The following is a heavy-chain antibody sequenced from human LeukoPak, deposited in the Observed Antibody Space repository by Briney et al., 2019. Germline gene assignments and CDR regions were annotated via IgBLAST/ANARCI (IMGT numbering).Heavy chain of an antibody. J-gene: IGHJ5*02. CDR1: GGSISSYY. CDR2: IYYSGST. V-gene: IGHV4-59*01. Sequence: SETLSLTCTVSGGSISSYYWSWIRQPPGKGLEWIGYIYYSGSTYYNPSLKSRVTISVDTSKNQFSLKLSSVTAADTAVYYCAKHTEANWFDPWGQGTLVTVSS. CDR3: AKHTEANWFDP.